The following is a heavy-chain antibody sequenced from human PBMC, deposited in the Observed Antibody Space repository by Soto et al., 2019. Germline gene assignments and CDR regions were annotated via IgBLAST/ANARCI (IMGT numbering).Heavy chain of an antibody. D-gene: IGHD2-8*01. CDR2: IWYDGSYK. Sequence: QVQLVDSGGGVVRPGRSLRLSCTASGFSFSSYGMHWVRQAPGKGLEWVAVIWYDGSYKDYADSVKGLFTISRDNSKNTLYLQMNTLRAEDTALYYCARTSLRRVSSSGDYWGQGTLVTVSS. CDR3: ARTSLRRVSSSGDY. J-gene: IGHJ4*02. CDR1: GFSFSSYG. V-gene: IGHV3-33*01.